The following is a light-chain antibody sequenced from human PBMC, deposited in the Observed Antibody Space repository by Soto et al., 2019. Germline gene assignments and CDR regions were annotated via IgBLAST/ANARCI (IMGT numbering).Light chain of an antibody. Sequence: EIVLTQSPGTLALSPGERATLSCRASQSVSGSHLAWYQQKPGQAPRLLIYGASSRATGIPDRFSGSGSGTDCTLTISRLEPEDFAVYYCQQYGGSPLVTFGGGTKVEIK. J-gene: IGKJ4*01. V-gene: IGKV3-20*01. CDR3: QQYGGSPLVT. CDR2: GAS. CDR1: QSVSGSH.